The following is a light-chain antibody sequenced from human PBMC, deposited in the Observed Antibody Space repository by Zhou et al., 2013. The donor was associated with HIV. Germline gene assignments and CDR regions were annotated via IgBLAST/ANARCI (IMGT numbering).Light chain of an antibody. V-gene: IGKV1-5*03. CDR3: QQYMSYPLT. CDR1: QSISYW. CDR2: KAS. J-gene: IGKJ4*01. Sequence: DIQLTQSPSFLSASVGDRVTVTCRTSQSISYWLAWYQHKAGKAPKLLIQKASILQSGVPSRFSGSGSGTEFTLTISSLQPDDFATYYCQQYMSYPLTFGGGTEGRRSN.